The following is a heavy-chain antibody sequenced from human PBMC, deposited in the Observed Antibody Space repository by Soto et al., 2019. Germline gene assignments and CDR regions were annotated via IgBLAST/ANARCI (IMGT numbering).Heavy chain of an antibody. CDR1: GFTFSSYG. J-gene: IGHJ3*02. D-gene: IGHD1-26*01. Sequence: GGSLRLSCAASGFTFSSYGMHWVRQAPGKGLEWVAVISYDGSNKYYADSVKGRFTISRDNSKNTLYLQMNSLRAEDTAVYYCAKGFGSPSDSGSPLDIWGQGTMVTVSS. CDR3: AKGFGSPSDSGSPLDI. V-gene: IGHV3-30*18. CDR2: ISYDGSNK.